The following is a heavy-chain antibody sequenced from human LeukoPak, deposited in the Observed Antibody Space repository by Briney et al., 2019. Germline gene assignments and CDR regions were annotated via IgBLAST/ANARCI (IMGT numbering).Heavy chain of an antibody. D-gene: IGHD6-19*01. CDR2: SQSQTDGGTI. J-gene: IGHJ4*02. CDR1: GFTFSNAW. Sequence: PGGTLRLSCAASGFTFSNAWMSWVRQAPGKGLEWVGRSQSQTDGGTIDYAAPVKGRFAILRDDSKNTLFLQMKNLKSEDTGVYYCTTEKVDSNGWFHRSFDYWGQGTLVTVSS. CDR3: TTEKVDSNGWFHRSFDY. V-gene: IGHV3-15*05.